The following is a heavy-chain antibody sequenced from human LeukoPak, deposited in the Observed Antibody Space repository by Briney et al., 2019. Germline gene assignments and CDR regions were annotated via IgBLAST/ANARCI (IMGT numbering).Heavy chain of an antibody. CDR2: IDGTTTKI. CDR3: ARRLAY. CDR1: GFTFSSYG. V-gene: IGHV3-48*01. Sequence: GGSXRXXCGASGFTFSSYGMNWVRQAPGKGGEGGSYIDGTTTKIHYADSVRGRFTISRDNAKNTLFLQMTSLRAADTAVYYCARRLAYWGQGTRVTVSS. J-gene: IGHJ4*02.